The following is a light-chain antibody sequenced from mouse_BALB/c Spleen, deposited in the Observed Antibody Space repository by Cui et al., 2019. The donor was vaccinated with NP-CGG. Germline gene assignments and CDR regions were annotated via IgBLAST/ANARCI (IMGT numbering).Light chain of an antibody. J-gene: IGLJ1*01. CDR1: TGAVTTSNY. CDR3: VLWYSNHWV. Sequence: HAVVTQESALTTSPGETVTLTCRSSTGAVTTSNYANWVQEKPDHLFTGLIGGTKNRAQGVPARFSGSLIGDKAALTITGAQTEDEAIYFCVLWYSNHWVFGGGTKLTVL. CDR2: GTK. V-gene: IGLV1*01.